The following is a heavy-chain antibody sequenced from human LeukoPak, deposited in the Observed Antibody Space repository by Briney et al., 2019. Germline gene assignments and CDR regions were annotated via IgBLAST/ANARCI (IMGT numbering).Heavy chain of an antibody. CDR3: ARDRRDYSGSGSYRNNAFDI. Sequence: SVKVSCKASGYTFTSYDINWVRQAPGQGLEWMGGIIPIFGSSNYAQKFQGRVTITADESTSTAYMDLSSLRSEDTAVYYCARDRRDYSGSGSYRNNAFDIWGQGTMVTVSS. D-gene: IGHD3-10*01. V-gene: IGHV1-69*13. CDR1: GYTFTSYD. CDR2: IIPIFGSS. J-gene: IGHJ3*02.